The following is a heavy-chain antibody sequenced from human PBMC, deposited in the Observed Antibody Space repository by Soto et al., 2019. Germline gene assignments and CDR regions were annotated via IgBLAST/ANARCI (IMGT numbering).Heavy chain of an antibody. D-gene: IGHD4-4*01. CDR2: ISYDGSIK. V-gene: IGHV3-30-3*01. CDR1: GFTFSSYA. Sequence: QVQLVKSGGGVVQPGRSLRLSCAASGFTFSSYAMHWVRQAPGKGLEWVAVISYDGSIKYYTDSVKGRFTISRDNSKNTLYLQMNSLRAEDTAVYYCARPLWRDDYNWGYFDLWGRGTLVTVSS. J-gene: IGHJ2*01. CDR3: ARPLWRDDYNWGYFDL.